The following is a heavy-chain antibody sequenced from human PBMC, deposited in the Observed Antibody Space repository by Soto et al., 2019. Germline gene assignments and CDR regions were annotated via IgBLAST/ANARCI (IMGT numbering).Heavy chain of an antibody. CDR1: GDSVSESSVS. J-gene: IGHJ5*02. CDR2: TNCGSKWSY. CDR3: ARDYVVVPAAGANNWFDP. Sequence: SQTLSLTCAISGDSVSESSVSWNWIRQSPSRGLEWLGRTNCGSKWSYAYAESVRSRITISADTSKNQFSLHLTSMTAEDTAVYYCARDYVVVPAAGANNWFDPWGQGTPVTGSS. V-gene: IGHV6-1*01. D-gene: IGHD2-2*01.